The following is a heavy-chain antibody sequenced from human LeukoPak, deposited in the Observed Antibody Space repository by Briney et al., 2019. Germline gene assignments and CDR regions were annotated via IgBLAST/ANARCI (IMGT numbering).Heavy chain of an antibody. CDR2: IYYSGST. V-gene: IGHV4-59*01. Sequence: SETLSLTCTVSDGSISSYYWSWIRQPPGKGLEWIGYIYYSGSTNYNPSLKSRVTISVDTSKNQFSLKLSSVTAADTAVYYCARGVVRGVTLYYYYGMDVWGQGTTVTVSS. CDR3: ARGVVRGVTLYYYYGMDV. CDR1: DGSISSYY. D-gene: IGHD3-10*01. J-gene: IGHJ6*02.